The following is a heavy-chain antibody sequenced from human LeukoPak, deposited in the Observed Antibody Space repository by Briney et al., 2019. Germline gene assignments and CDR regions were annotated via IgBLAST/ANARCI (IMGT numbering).Heavy chain of an antibody. CDR3: ARGAAVRGVIPSYWYFDL. V-gene: IGHV4-4*09. J-gene: IGHJ2*01. Sequence: SETLSLTCAVYGGSFSGYYWSWIRQPPGKGLEWIGRIYTTGSTNYNPSLKSRVTISVDTSKNQFSLKVNSVTAADTAVYYCARGAAVRGVIPSYWYFDLWGRGTLVTVSS. CDR1: GGSFSGYY. CDR2: IYTTGST. D-gene: IGHD3-10*01.